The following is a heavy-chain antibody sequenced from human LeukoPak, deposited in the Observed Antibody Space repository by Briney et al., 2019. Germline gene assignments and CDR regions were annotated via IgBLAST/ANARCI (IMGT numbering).Heavy chain of an antibody. CDR1: GGSISSGAYY. Sequence: SETLSLTCTVSGGSISSGAYYWSWVRQLPEKGLDWIGYIGYTGDTYYNPSLRSRATISKDTSKTQFSLRLNSLTAADTAVYYCARVVTMIVVVIEWFDYWGQGTLVTVSS. J-gene: IGHJ4*02. V-gene: IGHV4-31*03. CDR3: ARVVTMIVVVIEWFDY. CDR2: IGYTGDT. D-gene: IGHD3-22*01.